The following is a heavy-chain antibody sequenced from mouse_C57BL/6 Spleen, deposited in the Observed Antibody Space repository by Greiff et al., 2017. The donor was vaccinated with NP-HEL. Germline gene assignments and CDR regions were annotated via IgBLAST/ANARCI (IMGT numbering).Heavy chain of an antibody. CDR1: GYTFTSYW. V-gene: IGHV1-50*01. CDR2: IDPSDSYT. D-gene: IGHD3-1*01. Sequence: QLQQSGAELVKPGASVKLSCKASGYTFTSYWMQWVKQRPGQGLEWIGEIDPSDSYTNYNQKFKGKATLTVDTSSSTAYMQLSSLTSEDSAVYYCARSGGSENAMDYWGQGTSVTVSS. J-gene: IGHJ4*01. CDR3: ARSGGSENAMDY.